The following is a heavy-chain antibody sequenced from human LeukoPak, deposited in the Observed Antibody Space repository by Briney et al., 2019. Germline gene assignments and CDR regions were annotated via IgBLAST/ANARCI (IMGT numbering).Heavy chain of an antibody. V-gene: IGHV4-61*02. CDR1: GGSISSGGYY. J-gene: IGHJ4*02. Sequence: SQTLSLTCTVSGGSISSGGYYWSWIRQPAGKGLEYLGRIHTSGSTNYNPSLTSRVTTSRDTSKNLYSLKLSSVTATDTAVYYCARDQTYSGSGIYTYFDYWGQGILVTISS. D-gene: IGHD3-10*01. CDR3: ARDQTYSGSGIYTYFDY. CDR2: IHTSGST.